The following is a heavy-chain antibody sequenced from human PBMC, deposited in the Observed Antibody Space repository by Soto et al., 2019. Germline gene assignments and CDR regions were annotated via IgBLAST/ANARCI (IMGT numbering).Heavy chain of an antibody. CDR3: ARGNRCTNGVCYTYYYYYGMDV. J-gene: IGHJ6*02. V-gene: IGHV1-69*13. Sequence: SVKVCCKASGGTFSSYAISWVRQAPGQGLEWMGGIIPIFGTANYAQKFQRRVTITADESTSTAYMELSSLRFEDTAVYYCARGNRCTNGVCYTYYYYYGMDVWGQGTTVTVSS. CDR1: GGTFSSYA. D-gene: IGHD2-8*01. CDR2: IIPIFGTA.